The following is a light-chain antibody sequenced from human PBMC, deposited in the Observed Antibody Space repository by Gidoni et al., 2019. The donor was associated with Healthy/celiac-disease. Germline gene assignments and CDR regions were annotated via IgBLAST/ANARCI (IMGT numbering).Light chain of an antibody. Sequence: QSVLTQAPSASGTPGQRVTISCSGSSSNIGSNTVHWYQQLPGTAPKLLIYSNNQRPSGVPDRFSGSKSGTSASLAISGLQSEDEADYYCAAWDDSLNGPVFGGGTKLTVL. CDR3: AAWDDSLNGPV. CDR1: SSNIGSNT. J-gene: IGLJ3*02. CDR2: SNN. V-gene: IGLV1-44*01.